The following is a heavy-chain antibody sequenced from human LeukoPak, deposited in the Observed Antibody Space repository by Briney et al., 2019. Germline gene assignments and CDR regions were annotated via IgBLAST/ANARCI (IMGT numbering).Heavy chain of an antibody. V-gene: IGHV4-30-4*01. Sequence: SQTLSLTCTVSGGSISNGDYYCSWIRQPPGKGLEWIGYIYYSGSTYYNPSLKSRVTISVDTSKNQFSLKLSSVTAADTAVYYCARAGYSRGVGATTLDYWGQGTLVTVSS. CDR3: ARAGYSRGVGATTLDY. J-gene: IGHJ4*02. CDR2: IYYSGST. D-gene: IGHD1-26*01. CDR1: GGSISNGDYY.